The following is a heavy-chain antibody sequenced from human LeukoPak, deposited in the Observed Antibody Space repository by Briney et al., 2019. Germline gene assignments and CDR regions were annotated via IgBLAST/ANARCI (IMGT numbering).Heavy chain of an antibody. D-gene: IGHD3-3*01. J-gene: IGHJ1*01. CDR2: INHSGST. CDR1: GGSFSGYY. CDR3: ARVAGYDFWSGYYEH. V-gene: IGHV4-34*01. Sequence: PSETLSLTCAVYGGSFSGYYWSWIRQPPGKGLEWIGEINHSGSTNYNPSLKSRVTISVDTSKNQFSLKLSSVTAADTAVYDCARVAGYDFWSGYYEHWGQGTLVTVSS.